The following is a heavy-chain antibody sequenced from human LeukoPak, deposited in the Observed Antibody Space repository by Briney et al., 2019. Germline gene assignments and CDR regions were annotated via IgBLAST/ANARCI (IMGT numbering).Heavy chain of an antibody. CDR1: GFTFSSYA. D-gene: IGHD3-22*01. Sequence: PGRSLRLSCAASGFTFSSYAMHWVRQAPGKGLEWVAVISYDGSNKYYADSVKGRFTISGDNSKNTLYLQMNSLRAEDTAVYYCAREDSNYYDSSPSWFDPWGQGTLVTVSS. J-gene: IGHJ5*02. CDR3: AREDSNYYDSSPSWFDP. V-gene: IGHV3-30-3*01. CDR2: ISYDGSNK.